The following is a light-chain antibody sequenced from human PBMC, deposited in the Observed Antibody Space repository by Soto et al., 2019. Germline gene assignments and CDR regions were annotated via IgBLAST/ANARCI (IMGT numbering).Light chain of an antibody. V-gene: IGKV3-20*01. Sequence: EIAWTQSPGTLSLSPGSRAPLSCRASQSVSNNYLAWYQQQPGQAPRLLIYGASNRATGIPDRFSGSGSGTDFTLTITRLEPEDFAVFYCQQYGSSEIIFGQGTRLEIK. CDR3: QQYGSSEII. CDR2: GAS. J-gene: IGKJ5*01. CDR1: QSVSNNY.